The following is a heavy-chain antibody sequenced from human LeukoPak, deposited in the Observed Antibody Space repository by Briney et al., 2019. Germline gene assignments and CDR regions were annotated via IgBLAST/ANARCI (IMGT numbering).Heavy chain of an antibody. D-gene: IGHD1-26*01. CDR1: GGSISSYY. Sequence: SETLSLTCTVSGGSISSYYWSWIRQPAGKGLEWIGRIYTSGSTNYNPSLKSRVTMSVDTSKIQFSLKLSSVTAADTAVYYCARLYLDRWELTYYFDYWGQGTLVTVSS. V-gene: IGHV4-4*07. J-gene: IGHJ4*02. CDR2: IYTSGST. CDR3: ARLYLDRWELTYYFDY.